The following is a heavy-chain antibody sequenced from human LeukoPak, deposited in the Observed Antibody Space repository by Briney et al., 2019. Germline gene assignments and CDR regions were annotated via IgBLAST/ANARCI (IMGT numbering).Heavy chain of an antibody. CDR1: GYTFTSYG. CDR2: ISAYNGNT. D-gene: IGHD4/OR15-4a*01. Sequence: ASVKVSCKASGYTFTSYGISWVRQAPGQGLEWMGWISAYNGNTNYAEKLQGRVTMTTDTSTSTAYMELRSLRSDGTAVYYCAAYGDYYYNGMDVWGQGTTVTVSS. V-gene: IGHV1-18*01. CDR3: AAYGDYYYNGMDV. J-gene: IGHJ6*02.